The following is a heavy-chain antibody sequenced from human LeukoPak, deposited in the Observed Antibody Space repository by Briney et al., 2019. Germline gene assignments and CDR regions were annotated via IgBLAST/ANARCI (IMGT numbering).Heavy chain of an antibody. CDR1: GGSISSHY. D-gene: IGHD5-18*01. J-gene: IGHJ5*02. CDR2: IYYSGST. Sequence: SETLSLTCTVSGGSISSHYWSWIRQPPGKGLEWIGYIYYSGSTNYNPSLKSRVTISVDTSKNQFSLKLSSVTAADTAVYHCARHPGYSYGSNWFDPWGQGTLVTVSS. CDR3: ARHPGYSYGSNWFDP. V-gene: IGHV4-59*11.